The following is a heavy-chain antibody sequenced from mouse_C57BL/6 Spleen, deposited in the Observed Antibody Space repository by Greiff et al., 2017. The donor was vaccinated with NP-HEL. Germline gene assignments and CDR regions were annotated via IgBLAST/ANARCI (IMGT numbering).Heavy chain of an antibody. V-gene: IGHV1-55*01. CDR3: ARGGYYGRGPAWFAY. D-gene: IGHD1-1*01. J-gene: IGHJ3*01. Sequence: VQLQQPGAELVKPGASVKMSCKASGYTFTSYWITWVKQRPGQGLEWIGDIYPGSGSTNYNEKFKSKATLTVDTSSSTAYMQLSSLTSEDSAVYYCARGGYYGRGPAWFAYWGKGTLVTVSA. CDR2: IYPGSGST. CDR1: GYTFTSYW.